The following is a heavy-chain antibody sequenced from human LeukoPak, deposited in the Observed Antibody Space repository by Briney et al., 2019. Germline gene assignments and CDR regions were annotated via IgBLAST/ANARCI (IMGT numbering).Heavy chain of an antibody. Sequence: GRSLRLSCAASGFTFSSYAMHWVRQAPGKGLEWVAVISYDGSNKYYADSVKGRFTISRDNSKNTLYLQMNSLRAEDTAVYYCARDRGRIIAVAGIFDYWGQGTLVTVSS. J-gene: IGHJ4*02. D-gene: IGHD6-19*01. CDR1: GFTFSSYA. V-gene: IGHV3-30-3*01. CDR3: ARDRGRIIAVAGIFDY. CDR2: ISYDGSNK.